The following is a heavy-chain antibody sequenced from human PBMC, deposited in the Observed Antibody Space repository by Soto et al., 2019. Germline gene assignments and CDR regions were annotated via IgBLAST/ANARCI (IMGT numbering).Heavy chain of an antibody. D-gene: IGHD3-10*02. Sequence: QVQLVESGGGVVQPGRSLTPSCAASGFTFSRFSMHWVRQAPGKGLAWVAVISYDGSNTHYAESVKGRFNISRDDSKNTVYLQMNNLRGEDSAVYYCARDLGMFLSYYYYGMDVWGQGTTVTVSS. CDR1: GFTFSRFS. V-gene: IGHV3-30-3*01. J-gene: IGHJ6*02. CDR3: ARDLGMFLSYYYYGMDV. CDR2: ISYDGSNT.